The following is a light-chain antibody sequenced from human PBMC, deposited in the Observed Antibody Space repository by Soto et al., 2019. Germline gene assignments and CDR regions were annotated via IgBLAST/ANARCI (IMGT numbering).Light chain of an antibody. V-gene: IGLV2-14*01. Sequence: QSVLTQPASVSGSPGQSITSSCTGTISDVGGYNYVSWYKQHPGKAPKLMIYDVSNRPSGVSNRFSGSKSGNKASLTISGLQSEDEADYYCTSPTSTSTRVFGGGTKVTVL. J-gene: IGLJ2*01. CDR2: DVS. CDR3: TSPTSTSTRV. CDR1: ISDVGGYNY.